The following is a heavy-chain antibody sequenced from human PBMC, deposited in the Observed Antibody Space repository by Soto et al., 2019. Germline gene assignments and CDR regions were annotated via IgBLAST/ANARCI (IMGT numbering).Heavy chain of an antibody. D-gene: IGHD6-19*01. CDR1: GFTFSSYE. V-gene: IGHV3-48*03. Sequence: PGGSLRLSCAASGFTFSSYEMNRVRQAPGKGLEWVSYISSSGSTIYYADSVKGRFTISRDNAKNSLYLQMNSLRAEDTAVYYCAREDDSSGWYPFDYWGQGTLVTVSS. J-gene: IGHJ4*02. CDR3: AREDDSSGWYPFDY. CDR2: ISSSGSTI.